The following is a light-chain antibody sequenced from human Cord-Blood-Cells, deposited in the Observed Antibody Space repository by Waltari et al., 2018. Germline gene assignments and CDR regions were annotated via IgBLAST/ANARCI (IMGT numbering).Light chain of an antibody. CDR1: QDISNY. Sequence: DIQMTQSPSSLSASVGDRVTITCQASQDISNYLNWYQQKPWKAPKLLIYDASNLETGLPSRLSGSGSGTDFTFTISSLQPEDIATYYCQQYDNLRITFGQGTRLEIK. V-gene: IGKV1-33*01. J-gene: IGKJ5*01. CDR2: DAS. CDR3: QQYDNLRIT.